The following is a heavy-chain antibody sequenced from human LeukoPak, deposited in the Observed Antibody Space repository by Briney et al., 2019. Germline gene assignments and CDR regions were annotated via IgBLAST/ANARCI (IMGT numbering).Heavy chain of an antibody. CDR3: ARWDYDSSGYYYDY. CDR2: INPNSGGT. Sequence: ASVKVSCKASGYTFTGYYMHWVRQAPGQGLEWMGWINPNSGGTNYAQKFQGRVTMTRDTSISIAYMELSRLRPDDTAVYYCARWDYDSSGYYYDYWGQGTLVTVSS. J-gene: IGHJ4*02. D-gene: IGHD3-22*01. V-gene: IGHV1-2*02. CDR1: GYTFTGYY.